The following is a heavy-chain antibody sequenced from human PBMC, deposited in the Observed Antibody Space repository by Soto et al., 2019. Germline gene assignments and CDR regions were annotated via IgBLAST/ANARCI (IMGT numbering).Heavy chain of an antibody. CDR3: ARDKAWFGELWEIGLDY. CDR2: IWYDGSNK. Sequence: QVQLVESGGGVVQPGRSLRLSCAASGFTFSSYGMHWVRQAPGKGLEWVAVIWYDGSNKYYADSVKGRFTISRDNSKNTLYLQMNSLRAEDTAVYYCARDKAWFGELWEIGLDYWGQVTLVTVSS. J-gene: IGHJ4*02. D-gene: IGHD3-10*01. V-gene: IGHV3-33*01. CDR1: GFTFSSYG.